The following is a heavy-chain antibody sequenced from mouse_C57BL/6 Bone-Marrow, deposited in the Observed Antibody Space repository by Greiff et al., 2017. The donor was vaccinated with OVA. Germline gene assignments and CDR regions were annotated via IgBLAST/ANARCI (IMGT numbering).Heavy chain of an antibody. CDR1: GFTFSIYG. Sequence: EVQLVESGGDLVKPGGSLKLSSAASGFTFSIYGMSWVRQTPDKRLEWVATISSGGSYTYYPDSVKGRFTISRDNAKNTLYLQMSSLKSEDTAMYYCARHGLGLYYFDYWGQGTTLTVSS. J-gene: IGHJ2*01. CDR3: ARHGLGLYYFDY. D-gene: IGHD3-3*01. CDR2: ISSGGSYT. V-gene: IGHV5-6*01.